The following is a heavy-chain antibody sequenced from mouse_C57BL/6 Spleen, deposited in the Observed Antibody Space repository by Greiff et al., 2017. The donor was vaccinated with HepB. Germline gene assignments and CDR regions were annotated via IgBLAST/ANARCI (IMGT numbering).Heavy chain of an antibody. J-gene: IGHJ3*01. Sequence: QVQLQQPGAELVKPGASVKLSCKASGYTFTSYWMQWVKQRPGQGLEWIGEIDPSDSYTNYNQKFKGKATLTVDTSSSTAYMQLSSLTSEDSAVYYCARGGHGPLAYWGQGTLVTVSA. V-gene: IGHV1-50*01. D-gene: IGHD1-2*01. CDR2: IDPSDSYT. CDR3: ARGGHGPLAY. CDR1: GYTFTSYW.